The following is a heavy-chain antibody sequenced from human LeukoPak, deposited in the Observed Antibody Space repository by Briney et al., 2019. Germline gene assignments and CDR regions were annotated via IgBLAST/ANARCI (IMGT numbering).Heavy chain of an antibody. V-gene: IGHV3-11*01. D-gene: IGHD6-13*01. CDR1: GFTFSDYY. J-gene: IGHJ1*01. CDR3: ARDLGVGVAAAGTDRIEYFQH. Sequence: GGSLRLSCAASGFTFSDYYMSWIRQAPGKGLEWVSYISSSGSTMYYADSVKGRFTISRDNAKNSVFLQMNSLRVEGTAVYYCARDLGVGVAAAGTDRIEYFQHWGQGTLVTVSS. CDR2: ISSSGSTM.